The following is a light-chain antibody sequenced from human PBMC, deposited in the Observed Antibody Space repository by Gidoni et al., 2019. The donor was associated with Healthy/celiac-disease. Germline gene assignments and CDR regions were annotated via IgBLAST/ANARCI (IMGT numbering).Light chain of an antibody. CDR1: TSISSW. V-gene: IGKV1-5*03. CDR2: KAS. J-gene: IGKJ1*01. Sequence: DIQMTQSPSTLSASVGDRVTITCRASTSISSWLAWYQQKPGKAPKLLIYKASSLESGVPSRYSGSGSGTEFTLTISSLQPDDFATYYCQQYNSYPGTFGQGTKVEIK. CDR3: QQYNSYPGT.